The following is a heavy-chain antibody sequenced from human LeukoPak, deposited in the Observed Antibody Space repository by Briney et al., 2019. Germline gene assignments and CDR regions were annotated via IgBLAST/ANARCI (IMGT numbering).Heavy chain of an antibody. Sequence: PSETLSLTCTVSGGSISSSSYYWGWIRQPPGKGLEWIGSIYYSGSTYYNPSLKSRVTISVDTSKNQFSLKLSSVTAADTAVYYCARDFGSTSWGQGTLVTVSS. CDR3: ARDFGSTS. V-gene: IGHV4-39*07. D-gene: IGHD2-2*01. CDR2: IYYSGST. CDR1: GGSISSSSYY. J-gene: IGHJ5*02.